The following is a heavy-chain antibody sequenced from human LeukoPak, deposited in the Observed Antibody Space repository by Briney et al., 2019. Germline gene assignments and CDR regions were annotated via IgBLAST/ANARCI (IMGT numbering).Heavy chain of an antibody. Sequence: PGGSLRLSCAASGFTFSSHWMHWVRHAPGKGLVWVSRINSYGSTTSYADSVKGRFTISRDNAKNTLYLQMNSLRAEDTAVYYCARVMYYYHSSGSIAVYYFDYWGQGTLVTVSS. V-gene: IGHV3-74*01. CDR3: ARVMYYYHSSGSIAVYYFDY. D-gene: IGHD3-22*01. J-gene: IGHJ4*02. CDR1: GFTFSSHW. CDR2: INSYGSTT.